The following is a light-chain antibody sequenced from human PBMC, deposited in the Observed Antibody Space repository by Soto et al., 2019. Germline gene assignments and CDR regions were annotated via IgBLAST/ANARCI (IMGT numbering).Light chain of an antibody. V-gene: IGKV3-11*01. Sequence: ETVLTQSPATLSLSPGQRATFSCRASQSVGSYLAWYQQKPGQAPRLLIYDASNMATGIPARFSGSGSGTDFTLTITSLEPEDFAVYFCQQRTDWPLTFGGGTKLEI. J-gene: IGKJ4*01. CDR2: DAS. CDR1: QSVGSY. CDR3: QQRTDWPLT.